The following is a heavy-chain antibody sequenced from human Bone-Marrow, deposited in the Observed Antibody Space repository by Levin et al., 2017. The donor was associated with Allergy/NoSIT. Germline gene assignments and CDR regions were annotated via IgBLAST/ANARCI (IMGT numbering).Heavy chain of an antibody. D-gene: IGHD6-19*01. CDR1: GGTFSSYA. CDR2: IIPILGIA. J-gene: IGHJ4*02. V-gene: IGHV1-69*04. Sequence: SVKVSCKASGGTFSSYAISWVRQAPGQGLEWMGRIIPILGIANYAQKFQGRVTITADKSTSTAYMELSSLRSEDTAVYYCARDGVAVAGPPLDYWGQGTLVTVSS. CDR3: ARDGVAVAGPPLDY.